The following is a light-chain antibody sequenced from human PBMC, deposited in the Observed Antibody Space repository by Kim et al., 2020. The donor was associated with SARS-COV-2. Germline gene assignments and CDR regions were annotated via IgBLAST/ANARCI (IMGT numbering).Light chain of an antibody. J-gene: IGLJ2*01. CDR2: GNS. CDR1: SANIGGDYD. Sequence: RVTTPCTGSSANIGGDYDVHWYQQLPGIAPKLLIYGNSNRPSGVPDRFSGSKSGTSASLAITGLQAEDEADYYCQSYDSSLSDSVFGGGTQLTVL. CDR3: QSYDSSLSDSV. V-gene: IGLV1-40*01.